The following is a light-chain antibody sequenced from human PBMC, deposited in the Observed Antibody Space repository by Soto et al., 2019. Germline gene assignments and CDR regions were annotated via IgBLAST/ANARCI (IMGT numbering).Light chain of an antibody. V-gene: IGKV3-15*01. CDR2: GAS. J-gene: IGKJ1*01. Sequence: EIVMTQSPAMLSVSPGERATLSCRASENVNNRLAWYQQKAGQPPRLLIYGASTMATGIPARFSSSGSGTEFTLTISSLQSEDFAVYYCQHFNRWPLLFGQGTKVEIK. CDR1: ENVNNR. CDR3: QHFNRWPLL.